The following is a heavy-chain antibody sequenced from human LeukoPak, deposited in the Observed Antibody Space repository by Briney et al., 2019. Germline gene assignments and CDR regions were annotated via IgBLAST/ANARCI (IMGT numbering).Heavy chain of an antibody. V-gene: IGHV3-21*01. CDR1: GFTFSSYS. J-gene: IGHJ4*02. CDR3: ATTTGTTWGYFDY. CDR2: ISSSSSYI. D-gene: IGHD1-1*01. Sequence: PGGSLRLSCAASGFTFSSYSMNWVRQAPGKGLEWVSSISSSSSYICYADSVKGRFTISRDNAKNSLYLQMNSLRAEDTAVYYCATTTGTTWGYFDYWGQGTLVTVSS.